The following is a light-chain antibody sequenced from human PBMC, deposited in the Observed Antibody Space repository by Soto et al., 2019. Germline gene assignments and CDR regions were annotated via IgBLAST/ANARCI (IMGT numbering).Light chain of an antibody. J-gene: IGLJ3*02. Sequence: QSVLTQPPSASGSPGQSVTVSCTGTRSDVGVYNYVSWYRQHPGKAPKLLISEVNKRPSGVPDRFSGSKSGNTASLTVSGLQVEDEADYYCSSYTTKHTRVFGGGTKLTVL. CDR1: RSDVGVYNY. V-gene: IGLV2-8*01. CDR3: SSYTTKHTRV. CDR2: EVN.